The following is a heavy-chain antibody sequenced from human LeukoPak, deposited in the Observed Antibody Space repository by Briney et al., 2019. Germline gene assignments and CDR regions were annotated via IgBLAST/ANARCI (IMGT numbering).Heavy chain of an antibody. CDR2: MNPNSGNT. CDR3: ATDSTPYGTYYYYYGMDV. J-gene: IGHJ6*02. D-gene: IGHD1-14*01. V-gene: IGHV1-8*03. Sequence: HRASVKVSCKASGYTFTSYDINWVRQATGQGLERMGWMNPNSGNTGYAQKFQGRVTITRNTSISTAYMELSSLRSEDTAVYYCATDSTPYGTYYYYYGMDVWGQGTTVTVSS. CDR1: GYTFTSYD.